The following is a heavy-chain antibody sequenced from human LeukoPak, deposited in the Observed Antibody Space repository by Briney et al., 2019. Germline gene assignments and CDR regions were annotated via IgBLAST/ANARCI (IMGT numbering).Heavy chain of an antibody. CDR2: ISSSSSTI. CDR1: GFTFSSYS. V-gene: IGHV3-48*04. J-gene: IGHJ4*02. Sequence: PGGSLRLSCAASGFTFSSYSMNWVRQAPGKGLEWVSYISSSSSTIYYADSVKGRFTISRDNAKNSLYLQMNSLRAEDTAVYYCARDIEQQMILYYFDYWGQGTLVTVSS. D-gene: IGHD6-13*01. CDR3: ARDIEQQMILYYFDY.